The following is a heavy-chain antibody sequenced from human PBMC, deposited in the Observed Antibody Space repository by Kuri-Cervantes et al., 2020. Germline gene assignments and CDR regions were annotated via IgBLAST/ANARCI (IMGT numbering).Heavy chain of an antibody. Sequence: SETLSLTCAVYGGSFSGYYWSWIRQPPGKGLEWIGEINHSGSTNQNPSLKSRVTISVDTSKNQFSLKLSSVTAADTAVYYCARVSVIETGFWSGYYNWFDPWGQGTLVTVSS. CDR3: ARVSVIETGFWSGYYNWFDP. D-gene: IGHD3-3*01. CDR1: GGSFSGYY. J-gene: IGHJ5*02. V-gene: IGHV4-34*01. CDR2: INHSGST.